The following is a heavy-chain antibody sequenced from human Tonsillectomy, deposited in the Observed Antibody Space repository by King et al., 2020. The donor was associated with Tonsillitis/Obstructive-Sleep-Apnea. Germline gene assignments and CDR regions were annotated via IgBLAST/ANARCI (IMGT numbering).Heavy chain of an antibody. J-gene: IGHJ4*02. CDR3: ARVRRILRFLEWLPSIDY. D-gene: IGHD3-3*01. V-gene: IGHV4-34*01. CDR1: GGSFSGYY. Sequence: HVQLQQWGAGLLKPSETLSLTCAVYGGSFSGYYWSWIRQPPGKGLEWIGEINHSGSTNYNPSLKSRVTISVDTSKNQFSLKLSSVTAADTAVYYCARVRRILRFLEWLPSIDYWGQGTLVTVSS. CDR2: INHSGST.